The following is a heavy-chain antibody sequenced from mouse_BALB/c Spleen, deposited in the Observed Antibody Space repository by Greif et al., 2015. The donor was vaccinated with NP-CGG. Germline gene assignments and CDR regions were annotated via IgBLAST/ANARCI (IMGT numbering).Heavy chain of an antibody. V-gene: IGHV5-12-1*01. CDR2: ISSGGGST. CDR1: GFAFSSYD. CDR3: ARRGYDGVPDY. Sequence: EVQVVESGGGLVKPGGSLKLSCAASGFAFSSYDMSWVRQTPEKRLEWVAYISSGGGSTYYPDTVKGRFTISRDNAKNTLYLQMSSLKSEDTAMYYCARRGYDGVPDYWGQGTTLTVSP. J-gene: IGHJ2*01. D-gene: IGHD2-2*01.